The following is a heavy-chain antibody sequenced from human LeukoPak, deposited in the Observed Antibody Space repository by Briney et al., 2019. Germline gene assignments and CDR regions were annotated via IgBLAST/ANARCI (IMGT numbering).Heavy chain of an antibody. Sequence: PGGSLRLSCAASGFTFSSYAMTWVRQAPGKGLEWVSGISSSGGSISYAGSVKGRFTISRDNSKNTLYLQMNSLRAEDTAVYYCAEGYGGNPPTVMDVWGQGTTVTVSS. CDR2: ISSSGGSI. V-gene: IGHV3-23*01. D-gene: IGHD4-23*01. J-gene: IGHJ6*02. CDR1: GFTFSSYA. CDR3: AEGYGGNPPTVMDV.